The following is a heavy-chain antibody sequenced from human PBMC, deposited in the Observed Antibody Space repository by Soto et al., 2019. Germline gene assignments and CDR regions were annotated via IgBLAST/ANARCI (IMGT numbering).Heavy chain of an antibody. CDR3: ARPVVVAAYWYFDL. CDR1: GGSISSYY. V-gene: IGHV4-59*01. D-gene: IGHD2-15*01. Sequence: QVQLQESGPGLVKPSETLSLTCTVSGGSISSYYWSWIRQPPGKGLEWIGYIYYSGSTNYNPSLKRRVTISVDTSKNQFCLKLSSVTAADTAVYYCARPVVVAAYWYFDLWGRGTLVTVSS. CDR2: IYYSGST. J-gene: IGHJ2*01.